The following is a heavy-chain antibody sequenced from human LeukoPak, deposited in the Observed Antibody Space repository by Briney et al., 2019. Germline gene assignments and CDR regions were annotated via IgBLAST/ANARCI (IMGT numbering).Heavy chain of an antibody. D-gene: IGHD3-10*01. V-gene: IGHV4-30-2*01. CDR3: ARSRQASGLFNS. J-gene: IGHJ5*01. CDR2: ICDRGPA. Sequence: SQTLSLTCTVSGYAITSGGFSWNWIRQPPGKGLEWIGCICDRGPAYYNPSLKSRFTISVDRPKNQFFLNVTSLTAADTAVYYCARSRQASGLFNSWGQGTLVVVSS. CDR1: GYAITSGGFS.